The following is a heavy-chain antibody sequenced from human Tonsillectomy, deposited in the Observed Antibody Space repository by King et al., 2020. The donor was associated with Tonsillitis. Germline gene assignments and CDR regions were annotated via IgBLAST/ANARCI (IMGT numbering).Heavy chain of an antibody. CDR2: ITGSDGTT. D-gene: IGHD3-22*01. CDR3: ARANNYYDTSGWPPYFDS. J-gene: IGHJ4*02. Sequence: QLVQSGGGLVQPGGSLRLSCSASGFTFDNYAMTWVRQAPGKGLEWVPAITGSDGTTSYGDSVKGRFTISRDNSKNALYLQMNILTAEDTAVYYCARANNYYDTSGWPPYFDSWGQGTLVTVSS. CDR1: GFTFDNYA. V-gene: IGHV3-23*04.